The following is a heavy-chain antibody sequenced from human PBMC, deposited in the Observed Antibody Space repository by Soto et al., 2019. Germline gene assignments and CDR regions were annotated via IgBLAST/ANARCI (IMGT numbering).Heavy chain of an antibody. J-gene: IGHJ4*02. CDR2: IWYDGSNK. Sequence: GGSLRLSCAASGFTFSSYGMHWVRQAPGKGLEWVAVIWYDGSNKYYADSVKGRFTISRDNSKNTLYLQMNSLRAEDTAVYYCARDPSDFWSGYYIYYFDYWGQGTLVTVSS. V-gene: IGHV3-33*01. CDR3: ARDPSDFWSGYYIYYFDY. D-gene: IGHD3-3*01. CDR1: GFTFSSYG.